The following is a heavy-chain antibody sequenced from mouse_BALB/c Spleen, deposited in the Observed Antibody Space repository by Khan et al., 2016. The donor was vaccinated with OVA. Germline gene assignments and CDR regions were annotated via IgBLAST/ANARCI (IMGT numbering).Heavy chain of an antibody. Sequence: VQLKQPEAQLVKPGASAKLSCTASGFNIKDTYMHWVKQSPEQGLQWIGRIDPANGNTKYDPKFQGKAPIPADTSSNTAYLQLSSLTSDNTAVYYCARINEWGQGTTLTVSS. CDR1: GFNIKDTY. CDR2: IDPANGNT. V-gene: IGHV14-3*02. J-gene: IGHJ2*01. CDR3: ARINE.